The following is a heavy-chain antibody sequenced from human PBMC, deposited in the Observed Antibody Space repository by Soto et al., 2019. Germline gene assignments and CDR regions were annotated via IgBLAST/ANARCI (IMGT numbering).Heavy chain of an antibody. CDR3: ARERGGDHCDY. D-gene: IGHD2-21*02. J-gene: IGHJ4*02. Sequence: QVQLVESGGGVVQPGRSLRLSCAASGFTFSSYAVHWVRQAPGKGPEWVTLISYDGSNKYYADSVKGRFTISRDNSKNTLYLRMNSLGAEDTAVYYWARERGGDHCDYWGQGTLVTVSS. CDR1: GFTFSSYA. CDR2: ISYDGSNK. V-gene: IGHV3-30-3*01.